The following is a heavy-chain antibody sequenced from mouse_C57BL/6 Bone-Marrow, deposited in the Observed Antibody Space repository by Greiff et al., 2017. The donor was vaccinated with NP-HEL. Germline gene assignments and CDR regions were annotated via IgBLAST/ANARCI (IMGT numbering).Heavy chain of an antibody. CDR2: IDPEDGDT. V-gene: IGHV14-1*01. J-gene: IGHJ3*01. CDR3: TLYYGSLFAY. D-gene: IGHD1-1*01. Sequence: VQLQQSGAELVRPGASVKLSCTASGFNIKDYYMHWVKQRPDQGLEWIGRIDPEDGDTEYAPKFQGKATMTADTSSNTAYLQLSSLTSEDTAVYYCTLYYGSLFAYWGQGTLVTVSA. CDR1: GFNIKDYY.